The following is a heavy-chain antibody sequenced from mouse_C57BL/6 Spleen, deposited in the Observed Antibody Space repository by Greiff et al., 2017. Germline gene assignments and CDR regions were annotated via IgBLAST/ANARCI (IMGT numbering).Heavy chain of an antibody. D-gene: IGHD1-1*01. V-gene: IGHV1-76*01. J-gene: IGHJ1*03. CDR3: ARSEGRYYGSSYDWYFDV. CDR2: IYPGSGNT. CDR1: GYTFTDYY. Sequence: VQGVESGAELVRPGASVKLSCKASGYTFTDYYINWVKQRPGQGLEWIARIYPGSGNTYYNEKFKGKATLTAEKSSSTAYMQLSSLTSEDSAVYFCARSEGRYYGSSYDWYFDVWGTGTTVTVSS.